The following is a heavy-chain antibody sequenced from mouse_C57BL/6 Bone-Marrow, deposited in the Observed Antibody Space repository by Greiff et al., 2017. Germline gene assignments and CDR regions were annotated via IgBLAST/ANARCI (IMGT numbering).Heavy chain of an antibody. CDR3: ARHRSDYDGAWFAY. J-gene: IGHJ3*01. D-gene: IGHD2-4*01. V-gene: IGHV5-6*02. Sequence: EVMLVESGGDLVKPGGSLKLSCAASGFTFSSYGMSWVRQTPDKRLEWVATISSGGSYTYYPDSVKGRFTISRDNAKNTLYLQMSSLKSEDTAMYYCARHRSDYDGAWFAYWGQGTLVTVSA. CDR1: GFTFSSYG. CDR2: ISSGGSYT.